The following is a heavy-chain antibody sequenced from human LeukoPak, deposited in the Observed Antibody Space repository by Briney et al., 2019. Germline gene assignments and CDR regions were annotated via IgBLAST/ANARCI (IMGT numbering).Heavy chain of an antibody. D-gene: IGHD2-15*01. J-gene: IGHJ3*02. CDR1: GFTFTDYW. Sequence: GGSLRLSCEVSGFTFTDYWMNWVRQAPGKGPEWVASIRQDGSEKTYVDSVKGRFTISRDNTKNSLSLQLNGLRAEDTAVYYCAKTYCSGGSCYSEAFDIWGQGTMVTVSS. CDR3: AKTYCSGGSCYSEAFDI. CDR2: IRQDGSEK. V-gene: IGHV3-7*01.